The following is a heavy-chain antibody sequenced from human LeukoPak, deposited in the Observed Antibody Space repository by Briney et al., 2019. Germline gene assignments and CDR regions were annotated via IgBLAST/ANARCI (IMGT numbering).Heavy chain of an antibody. J-gene: IGHJ4*02. CDR2: ISAIGDI. V-gene: IGHV3-23*01. CDR3: AKAMAGGYNYGPFDN. D-gene: IGHD5-18*01. CDR1: GFTFNLYG. Sequence: PGGSLRLSCAASGFTFNLYGMSWVRQAPGKGLEWVSVISAIGDIYYADSVKGRFTISRDNSKNMVYLQMNSLRAEDTAVYYCAKAMAGGYNYGPFDNWGLGALVTVSS.